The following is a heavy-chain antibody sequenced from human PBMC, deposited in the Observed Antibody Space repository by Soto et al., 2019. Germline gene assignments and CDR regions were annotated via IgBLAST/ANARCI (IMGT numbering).Heavy chain of an antibody. CDR2: IRSKANNYAT. V-gene: IGHV3-73*01. CDR1: GFTFSGSA. Sequence: EVQLVESGGGLVQPGGSLRLSCAASGFTFSGSAIHWVRQASGKGLEWLGLIRSKANNYATAYGASVKGRFTISRDDSKNTAYLQMNSLKTEDTAMYYCSRQMFSPDNHWGQGTLVTVSS. D-gene: IGHD3-10*02. CDR3: SRQMFSPDNH. J-gene: IGHJ5*02.